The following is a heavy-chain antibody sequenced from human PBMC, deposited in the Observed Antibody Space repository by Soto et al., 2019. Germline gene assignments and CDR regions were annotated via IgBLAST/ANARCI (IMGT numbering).Heavy chain of an antibody. J-gene: IGHJ4*02. Sequence: QVQLVESGGGVVQPGRFLRLSCAASGFTFSTYGMHWVRQAPGKGLEWVAAMSYDGTKEYYVDSVKGQFTISRDNSRNTLFLQLNSLRDEDTAVYYCAKEYGSTWIDHWGQGTLVTVSS. D-gene: IGHD6-13*01. CDR2: MSYDGTKE. CDR1: GFTFSTYG. V-gene: IGHV3-30*18. CDR3: AKEYGSTWIDH.